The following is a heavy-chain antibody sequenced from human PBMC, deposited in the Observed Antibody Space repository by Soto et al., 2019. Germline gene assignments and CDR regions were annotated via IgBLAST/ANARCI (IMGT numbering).Heavy chain of an antibody. J-gene: IGHJ6*02. V-gene: IGHV1-18*01. CDR3: AYGGNSGYYYYGMDV. Sequence: ASVKVSCKASGYTFTSYCISWVRQAPGQGLEWMGWISAYNGNTNYAQKLQGRVTMTTDTSTSTAYMELRSLRSDDTAVYYCAYGGNSGYYYYGMDVWGQGTTVTVSS. CDR1: GYTFTSYC. D-gene: IGHD4-17*01. CDR2: ISAYNGNT.